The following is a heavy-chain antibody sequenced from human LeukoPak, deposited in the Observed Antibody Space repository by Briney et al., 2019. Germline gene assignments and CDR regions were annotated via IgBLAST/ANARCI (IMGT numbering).Heavy chain of an antibody. J-gene: IGHJ4*02. V-gene: IGHV3-23*01. Sequence: PGGSLRLSCAASGFTFSNYAMSWVRQAPGKGLEWVSAVYGRDTSTYYTDSVKGRFTISRENSKNTLYLQMNSLSAEDTAIYYCAKWGDYDVLTGYYDSDYWGQGTLVTVSS. CDR1: GFTFSNYA. D-gene: IGHD3-9*01. CDR2: VYGRDTST. CDR3: AKWGDYDVLTGYYDSDY.